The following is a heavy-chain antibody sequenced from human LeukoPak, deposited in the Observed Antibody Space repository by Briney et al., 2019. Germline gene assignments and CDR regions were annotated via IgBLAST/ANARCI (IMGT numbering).Heavy chain of an antibody. V-gene: IGHV1-69*01. J-gene: IGHJ6*02. CDR2: IIPIFGTA. CDR3: ARDVGYCSGGSCLYNYYYYGMDV. Sequence: SVKVSCKASGGTFISYAISWLRQAPGQGLEWMGGIIPIFGTANYAQKFQGRVTITADESTSTAYMELSSLRSEDTAVYYCARDVGYCSGGSCLYNYYYYGMDVWGQGTTVTVSS. D-gene: IGHD2-15*01. CDR1: GGTFISYA.